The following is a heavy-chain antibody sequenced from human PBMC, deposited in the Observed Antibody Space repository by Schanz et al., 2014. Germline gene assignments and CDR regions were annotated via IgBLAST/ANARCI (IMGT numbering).Heavy chain of an antibody. CDR2: ISSSSNSY. CDR1: GFIFTSYS. V-gene: IGHV3-21*01. CDR3: AREYASTWFESNVMAGRIDN. J-gene: IGHJ4*02. Sequence: EVQLVESGGGLVKSGGSLRLSCATSGFIFTSYSMHWVRQAPGKGLEWVSSISSSSNSYYYADSVKGRFTISRDAAKDSLFLQMTSLRADDTAVYFCAREYASTWFESNVMAGRIDNWGQGTLVTVSS. D-gene: IGHD2-8*01.